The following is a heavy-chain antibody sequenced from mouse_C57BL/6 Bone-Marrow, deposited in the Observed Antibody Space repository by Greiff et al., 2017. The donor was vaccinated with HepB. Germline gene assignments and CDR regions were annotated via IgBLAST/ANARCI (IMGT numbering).Heavy chain of an antibody. CDR3: ATSSPPYFDY. V-gene: IGHV5-16*01. CDR2: INYDGSST. CDR1: GFTFSDYY. D-gene: IGHD1-1*01. Sequence: EVQLVESEGGLVQPGRSMKLSCTASGFTFSDYYMAWVRQVPEKGLEWVANINYDGSSTYYLDSLKSRFIISRDNAKNILYLQMSSLKSEDTATYYCATSSPPYFDYWGQGTTLTVSS. J-gene: IGHJ2*01.